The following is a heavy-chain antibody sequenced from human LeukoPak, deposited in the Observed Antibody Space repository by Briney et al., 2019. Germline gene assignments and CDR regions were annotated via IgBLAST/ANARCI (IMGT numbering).Heavy chain of an antibody. D-gene: IGHD4-23*01. CDR1: GFTFSSYA. CDR2: ITGDAGST. Sequence: GGSLRLSCAAPGFTFSSYAMNWVRQTPGKGLEWVSFITGDAGSTSYADSVKGRFTISRDNSKNTLFLQLNSLSAEDTAVYYCAKTTGNGHWLIEFWGQGTLVTVSS. J-gene: IGHJ4*02. CDR3: AKTTGNGHWLIEF. V-gene: IGHV3-23*01.